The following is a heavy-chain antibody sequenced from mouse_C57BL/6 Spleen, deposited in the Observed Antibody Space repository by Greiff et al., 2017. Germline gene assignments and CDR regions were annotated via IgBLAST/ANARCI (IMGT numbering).Heavy chain of an antibody. J-gene: IGHJ4*01. V-gene: IGHV10-3*01. CDR3: VREEDGYYLYYAMDY. Sequence: EVQVVESGGGLVQPKGSLKLSCAASGFTFNTYAMHWVRQAPGKGLEWVARIRSKSSNYATYYADSVKDRFTISRDDSQSMLYLQMNNLKTEDTAMYYCVREEDGYYLYYAMDYWGQGTSVTVSS. CDR2: IRSKSSNYAT. CDR1: GFTFNTYA. D-gene: IGHD2-3*01.